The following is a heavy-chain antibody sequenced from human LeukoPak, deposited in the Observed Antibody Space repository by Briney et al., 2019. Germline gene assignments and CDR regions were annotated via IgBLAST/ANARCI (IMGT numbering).Heavy chain of an antibody. Sequence: PGGSLRLSCAASGFTFSSYGMHWVRQAPGKGLEWVAVISYDGSNKYYADSVKGRFTISRDNSKNTLYLQMNSLRAEDTAVYYCAREGRLLPGTPNWFDPWGQGTLVTVSS. CDR3: AREGRLLPGTPNWFDP. D-gene: IGHD1-7*01. V-gene: IGHV3-30*03. CDR2: ISYDGSNK. J-gene: IGHJ5*02. CDR1: GFTFSSYG.